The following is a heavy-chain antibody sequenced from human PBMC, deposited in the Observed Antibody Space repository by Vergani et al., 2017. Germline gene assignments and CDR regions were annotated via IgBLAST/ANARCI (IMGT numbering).Heavy chain of an antibody. Sequence: EVQLVESGGGLVKPGGSLRLSCAASGFTFSNAWMSWVRQAPGKGLEWVGRIKSKTDGGTTDYAAPVKGRFTISRDDSKNTLYLQMNSLKTEDTAVYYXTTAITIFGVVNSPFDYWGQGTLVTVSS. CDR1: GFTFSNAW. D-gene: IGHD3-3*01. J-gene: IGHJ4*02. V-gene: IGHV3-15*01. CDR2: IKSKTDGGTT. CDR3: TTAITIFGVVNSPFDY.